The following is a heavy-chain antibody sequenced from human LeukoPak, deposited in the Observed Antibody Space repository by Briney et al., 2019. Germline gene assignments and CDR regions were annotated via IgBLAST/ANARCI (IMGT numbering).Heavy chain of an antibody. J-gene: IGHJ4*02. V-gene: IGHV1-18*01. CDR3: ARDKGTGLDY. CDR1: GYTFTTYG. Sequence: GASVKVSCKASGYTFTTYGFTWGRQAPGQGLEWMGWISAYNGNTKYAEKFQGRVTMTTDTSTNTAHMELRSLRSDDTAVYYCARDKGTGLDYWGQGTLVTVSS. D-gene: IGHD1-1*01. CDR2: ISAYNGNT.